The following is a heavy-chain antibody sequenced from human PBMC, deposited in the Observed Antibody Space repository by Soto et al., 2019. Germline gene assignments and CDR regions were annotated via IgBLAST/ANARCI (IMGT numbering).Heavy chain of an antibody. CDR1: SAPVSSSTYT. CDR2: IYYSGST. Sequence: SETLSLTCTVSSAPVSSSTYTWGWIRQPPGKGLEWIGSIYYSGSTYYNPSLKSRVTISVDTSKNQFSLKLSSVTAADTAVYYCARERNYDSSGYSYYYGMDVWGQGTTVTVSS. CDR3: ARERNYDSSGYSYYYGMDV. D-gene: IGHD3-22*01. V-gene: IGHV4-39*07. J-gene: IGHJ6*02.